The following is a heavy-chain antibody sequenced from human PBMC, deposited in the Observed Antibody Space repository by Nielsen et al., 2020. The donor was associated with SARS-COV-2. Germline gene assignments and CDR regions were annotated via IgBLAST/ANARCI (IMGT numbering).Heavy chain of an antibody. CDR1: GYTFTGYY. CDR2: INPNSGGT. Sequence: VQVSCQASGYTFTGYYMHWVRQAPGQGLEWMGWINPNSGGTNYAQKFQGWVTMTRDTSISTAYMELSRLRSDDTAVYYCARARGWRQQLEFDPWGQGTLVTVSS. V-gene: IGHV1-2*04. CDR3: ARARGWRQQLEFDP. D-gene: IGHD6-13*01. J-gene: IGHJ5*02.